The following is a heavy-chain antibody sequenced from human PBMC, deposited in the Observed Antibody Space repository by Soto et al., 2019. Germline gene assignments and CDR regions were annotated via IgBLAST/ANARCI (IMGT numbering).Heavy chain of an antibody. CDR1: GYTFTSYA. D-gene: IGHD3-10*01. V-gene: IGHV1-3*01. CDR2: INAGNGNT. J-gene: IGHJ6*02. CDR3: AGDGSLWFGELWYYYSGMDV. Sequence: QVQLVQSGAEVKKPGASVKVSCKASGYTFTSYAMHWVRQAPGQRLEWMGWINAGNGNTKYSQKFQGRVISTRDKSTSTDYRELSSLGSEDAAVYYCAGDGSLWFGELWYYYSGMDVWGQGTTVTVSS.